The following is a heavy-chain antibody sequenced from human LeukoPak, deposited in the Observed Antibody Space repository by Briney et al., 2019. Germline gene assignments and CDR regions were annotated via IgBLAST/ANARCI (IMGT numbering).Heavy chain of an antibody. Sequence: SEPLSLTCTVSGGSISSYYWSWIRQPPGKGLEWVGYIYYSGSTNYNPSLKSRVTISVDTSKNQFSLKLSSVTAADTAVYYCARHSGGRDSSGEYWYFDLWGRGTLVTVSS. CDR2: IYYSGST. D-gene: IGHD3-22*01. CDR1: GGSISSYY. J-gene: IGHJ2*01. V-gene: IGHV4-59*08. CDR3: ARHSGGRDSSGEYWYFDL.